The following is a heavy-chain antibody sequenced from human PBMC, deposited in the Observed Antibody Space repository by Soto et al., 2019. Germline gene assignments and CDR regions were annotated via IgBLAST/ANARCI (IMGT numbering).Heavy chain of an antibody. J-gene: IGHJ3*01. CDR1: GTSSSTYY. Sequence: SDKLSLTCTFSGTSSSTYYWSWIRQPPGKGLEWIGCIHDSGNTDYNPSLRSRVTISLNTSKNQFSLKLSSVTAADTAVYYCARPYSSGWRGVFDVWGQGTLVT. CDR2: IHDSGNT. D-gene: IGHD6-19*01. V-gene: IGHV4-59*08. CDR3: ARPYSSGWRGVFDV.